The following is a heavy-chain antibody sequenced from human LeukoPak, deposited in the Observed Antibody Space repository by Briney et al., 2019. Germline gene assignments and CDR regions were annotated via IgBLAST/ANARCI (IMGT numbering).Heavy chain of an antibody. J-gene: IGHJ6*03. CDR1: GFTFSSYA. Sequence: PGRTLRLSCAASGFTFSSYAMHWVRQAPGKGLEWVAVISYDGSNKYYADSVKGRFTISRDNSKNTLYLQMNGLRAEDTAVYYCAREGDTAMTAGYYYYMDVWGKGTTVTVSS. V-gene: IGHV3-30*04. D-gene: IGHD5-18*01. CDR3: AREGDTAMTAGYYYYMDV. CDR2: ISYDGSNK.